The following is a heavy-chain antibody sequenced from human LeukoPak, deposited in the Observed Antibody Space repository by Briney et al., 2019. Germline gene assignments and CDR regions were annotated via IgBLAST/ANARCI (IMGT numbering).Heavy chain of an antibody. CDR3: ARNARSGWYYFDY. V-gene: IGHV4-59*12. J-gene: IGHJ4*02. Sequence: SETLSLTCTVSGGSISSYYWGWIRQPPGKGLEWIGYIYYSGSTNYNPSLKSRVTISVDTSKNQFSLKLSSVTAADTAVYYCARNARSGWYYFDYWGQGTLVTVSS. CDR1: GGSISSYY. D-gene: IGHD6-19*01. CDR2: IYYSGST.